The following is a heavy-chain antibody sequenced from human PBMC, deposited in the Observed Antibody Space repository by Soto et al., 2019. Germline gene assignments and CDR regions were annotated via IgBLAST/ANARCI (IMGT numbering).Heavy chain of an antibody. CDR3: ARDRVPYVYFYYGMDV. J-gene: IGHJ6*02. CDR1: GFDFYNYS. D-gene: IGHD3-10*02. CDR2: MSMDGTQK. V-gene: IGHV3-30-3*01. Sequence: QVRLVESGGGVVQPGGSLRLSCAASGFDFYNYSMHWVRQAPGKGLEWVAIMSMDGTQKYYTDSVKGRFTISGDNSKSMFFLQMSSLRPEDTAVYFCARDRVPYVYFYYGMDVWGQGTTVTVSS.